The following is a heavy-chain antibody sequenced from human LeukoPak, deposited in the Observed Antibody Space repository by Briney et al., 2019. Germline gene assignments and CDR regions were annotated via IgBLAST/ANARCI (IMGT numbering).Heavy chain of an antibody. Sequence: GGSLRLSCAASGFTFSSYWMSRVRQAPGKGLGWVANIKQDGSEKYYVDSVKGRFTISRDNAKNSLYLQMNSLRAEDTAVYYCAREVNYYDSSGDNWFDPWGQGTLVTVSS. CDR1: GFTFSSYW. D-gene: IGHD3-22*01. V-gene: IGHV3-7*01. CDR2: IKQDGSEK. CDR3: AREVNYYDSSGDNWFDP. J-gene: IGHJ5*02.